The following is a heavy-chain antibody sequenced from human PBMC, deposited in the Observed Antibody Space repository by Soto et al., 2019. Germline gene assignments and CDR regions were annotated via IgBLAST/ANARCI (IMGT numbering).Heavy chain of an antibody. D-gene: IGHD2-21*01. J-gene: IGHJ6*02. Sequence: QVQLVQSGAEVKKPGASVKVSCKASGYTFTNYAIHWVRQAPGQRLEWLGWINAGNANTKYSQKFQGRVTITRDTSASTSYMELSCLSSEDTAVYYCVRGPVVVGYYGLDVWGQGTTVTVSS. CDR1: GYTFTNYA. CDR3: VRGPVVVGYYGLDV. CDR2: INAGNANT. V-gene: IGHV1-3*01.